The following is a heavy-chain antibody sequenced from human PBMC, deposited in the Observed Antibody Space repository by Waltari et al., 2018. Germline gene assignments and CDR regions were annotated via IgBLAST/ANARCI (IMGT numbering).Heavy chain of an antibody. D-gene: IGHD3-10*01. CDR3: ARSAAIVVRGRYFQY. V-gene: IGHV4-34*02. Sequence: QVLLQQWGAGLLKPSETLSLSCAVHGGSSFSAYFWNWVRQVPGKGLEWIGEIPARGLTNYHPALKSRATISVDTSRNQFSLTLTSVTAADTALYYCARSAAIVVRGRYFQYWGQGTLVTVSS. CDR2: IPARGLT. CDR1: GGSSFSAYF. J-gene: IGHJ1*01.